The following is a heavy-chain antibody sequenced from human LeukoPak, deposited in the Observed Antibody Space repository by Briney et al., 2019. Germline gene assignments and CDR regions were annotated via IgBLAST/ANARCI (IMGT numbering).Heavy chain of an antibody. J-gene: IGHJ5*02. CDR3: ARGRPIFLYYYDSSGYYYVDP. V-gene: IGHV4-59*12. Sequence: SETLSLTCTVSGGSISSYYWSWIRQPPGKGLEWIGYIYYSGSTNYNPSLKSRVTISVDTSKNQFSLKLSSVTAADTAVYYCARGRPIFLYYYDSSGYYYVDPWGQGTLVTVSS. CDR2: IYYSGST. D-gene: IGHD3-22*01. CDR1: GGSISSYY.